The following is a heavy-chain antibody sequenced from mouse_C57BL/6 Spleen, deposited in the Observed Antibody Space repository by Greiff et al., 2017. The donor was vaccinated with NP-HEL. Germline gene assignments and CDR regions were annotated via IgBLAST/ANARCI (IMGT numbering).Heavy chain of an antibody. D-gene: IGHD1-1*01. CDR1: GYTFTSYD. J-gene: IGHJ1*03. Sequence: VQLQQSGPELVKPGASVKLSCKASGYTFTSYDINWVKQRPGQGLEWIGWIYPRDGSTKYNEKFKGKATLTVDTSSSTAYMELHSLTSEDSAVYFCAKINYYGSSYWYFDVWGTGTTVTVSS. V-gene: IGHV1-85*01. CDR2: IYPRDGST. CDR3: AKINYYGSSYWYFDV.